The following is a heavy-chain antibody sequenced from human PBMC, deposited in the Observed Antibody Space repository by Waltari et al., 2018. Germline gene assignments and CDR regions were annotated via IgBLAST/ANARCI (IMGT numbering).Heavy chain of an antibody. CDR2: INPDRSSI. CDR1: FTFSDYW. Sequence: EVQLVESGGDLVQRGGSLRLAGAAFTFSDYWMSWVRQAPGKGLEWVAIINPDRSSIYYLDSVKGRFTISRDNAKKSLYLQMNSLRVEDTAVYYCAGDRESRWGQGTTVTVSS. CDR3: AGDRESR. V-gene: IGHV3-7*01. J-gene: IGHJ6*02.